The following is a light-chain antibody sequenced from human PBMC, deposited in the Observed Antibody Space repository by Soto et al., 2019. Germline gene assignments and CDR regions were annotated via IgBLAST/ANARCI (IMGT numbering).Light chain of an antibody. CDR3: LQYNNWPPRYT. V-gene: IGKV3-15*01. CDR2: AAS. J-gene: IGKJ2*01. Sequence: EIVMAQSPATLSVSPGERATLSCRASQSVSSNVAWYQQKHGQAPRLLIYAASTRATDIPVRFSGSGSGTEFTLTISSLQSEDFAVYYCLQYNNWPPRYTFGQGTKLEIK. CDR1: QSVSSN.